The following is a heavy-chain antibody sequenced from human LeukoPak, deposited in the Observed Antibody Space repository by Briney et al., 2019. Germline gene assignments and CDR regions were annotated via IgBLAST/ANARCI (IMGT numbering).Heavy chain of an antibody. Sequence: GGSLRLSCAASAFTFINAWMSWVRNIPGKGLEWAGRVKSNTDGGTTDYAAPMKGRFTVSRDDSKNSLYLQMNSLESEDTAVYYCASHAGMAAAGRVFDYWGRGTLVTVSS. V-gene: IGHV3-15*01. J-gene: IGHJ4*02. CDR3: ASHAGMAAAGRVFDY. CDR1: AFTFINAW. D-gene: IGHD6-13*01. CDR2: VKSNTDGGTT.